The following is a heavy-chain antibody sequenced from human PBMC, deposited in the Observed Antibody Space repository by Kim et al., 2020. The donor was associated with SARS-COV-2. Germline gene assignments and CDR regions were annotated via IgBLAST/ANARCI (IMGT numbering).Heavy chain of an antibody. CDR3: ARVPQLWFGELAYYFDY. CDR1: GGTFSSYA. CDR2: IIPIFGTA. V-gene: IGHV1-69*13. D-gene: IGHD3-10*01. J-gene: IGHJ4*02. Sequence: SVKVSCKASGGTFSSYAISWVRQAPGQGLEWMGGIIPIFGTANYAQKFQGRVTITADESTSTAYMELSSLRSEDTAVYYCARVPQLWFGELAYYFDYWGQGTLVTVSS.